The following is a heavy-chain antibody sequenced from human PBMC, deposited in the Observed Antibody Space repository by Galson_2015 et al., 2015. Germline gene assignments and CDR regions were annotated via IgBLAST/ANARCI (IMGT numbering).Heavy chain of an antibody. D-gene: IGHD3-22*01. CDR1: GFTFSDHY. Sequence: SLRLSCAASGFTFSDHYMDWVQAPGQGLERVGRIRNKANSYTTEYAASVKGRFTISRDDSKNSLYLQMNSLKTEDTAVYYCARVASGYVVWYFDLWGRGTLVTVSS. J-gene: IGHJ2*01. CDR3: ARVASGYVVWYFDL. CDR2: IRNKANSYTT. V-gene: IGHV3-72*01.